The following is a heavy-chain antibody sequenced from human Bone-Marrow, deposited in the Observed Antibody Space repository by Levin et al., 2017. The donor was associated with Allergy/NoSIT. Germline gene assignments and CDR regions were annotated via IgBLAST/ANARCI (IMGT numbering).Heavy chain of an antibody. D-gene: IGHD3-10*01. J-gene: IGHJ5*02. Sequence: SETLSLTCPVSGASMSSGGYSWSWLRQPPGKGLEWIGHIFHSGRAYYNPALQSRVTISVDRSKNQFSLNLTSVTAADTAVYYCARGWRISLLRGEIINWFDPWGRGTLVIVSS. CDR3: ARGWRISLLRGEIINWFDP. V-gene: IGHV4-30-2*01. CDR1: GASMSSGGYS. CDR2: IFHSGRA.